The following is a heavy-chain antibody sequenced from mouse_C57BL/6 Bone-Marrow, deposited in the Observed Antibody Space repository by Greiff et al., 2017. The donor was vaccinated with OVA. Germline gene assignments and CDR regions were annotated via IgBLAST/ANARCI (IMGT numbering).Heavy chain of an antibody. Sequence: VQGVESDAELVKPGASVKISCKVSGYTFTDHTIHWMKQRPEQGLEWIGYIYPRDGSTKYNEKFKGKATLTADKSSSTAYMQLNSLTSEDSAVYFCTDDGSSYPSWRGYWGQGTSVTVSS. CDR3: TDDGSSYPSWRGY. CDR2: IYPRDGST. CDR1: GYTFTDHT. J-gene: IGHJ4*01. V-gene: IGHV1-78*01. D-gene: IGHD1-1*01.